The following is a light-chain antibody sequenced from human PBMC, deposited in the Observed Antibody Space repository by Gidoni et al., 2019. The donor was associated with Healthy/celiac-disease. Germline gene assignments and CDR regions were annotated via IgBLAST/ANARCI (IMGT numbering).Light chain of an antibody. V-gene: IGKV3-15*01. CDR3: QQYNNWIT. CDR1: QSVSSN. Sequence: EIVVTQSPATLSVFPGERVTLSCRASQSVSSNLAWYQQKPGQAPRLLIYGAFTRATGIPARFSGSGSGTEFTLTISSLQSEDFAVYYCQQYNNWITFGPGTKVDIK. CDR2: GAF. J-gene: IGKJ3*01.